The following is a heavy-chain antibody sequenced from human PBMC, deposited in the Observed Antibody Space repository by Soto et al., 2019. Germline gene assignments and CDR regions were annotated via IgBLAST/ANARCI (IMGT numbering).Heavy chain of an antibody. V-gene: IGHV3-23*01. CDR1: GFTFSNYA. CDR3: AREIGYSSTWPAY. J-gene: IGHJ4*02. CDR2: IRGSATTT. Sequence: GGSLRLSCVASGFTFSNYAMSWVRQAPGKGLEWVSAIRGSATTTYYADSVKGRFTISRDNSRNTLYLQMNSLRVEDTAVYFCAREIGYSSTWPAYWGQGTLVTVSS. D-gene: IGHD6-13*01.